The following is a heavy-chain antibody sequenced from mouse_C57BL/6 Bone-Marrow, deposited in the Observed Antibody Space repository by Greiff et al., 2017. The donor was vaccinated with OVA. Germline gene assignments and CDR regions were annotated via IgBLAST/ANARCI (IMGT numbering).Heavy chain of an antibody. Sequence: QVQLQQPGTELVKPGASVKLSCKASGYTFTSYWMHWVKQRPGQGLEWIGNINPSNGGTNYNEKLKSKATLTVDKSSSTAYRQLSSLTSEDSAVYYCAKGDDGLLPFAYWGQGTLVTVSA. D-gene: IGHD2-3*01. CDR1: GYTFTSYW. CDR3: AKGDDGLLPFAY. CDR2: INPSNGGT. J-gene: IGHJ3*01. V-gene: IGHV1-53*01.